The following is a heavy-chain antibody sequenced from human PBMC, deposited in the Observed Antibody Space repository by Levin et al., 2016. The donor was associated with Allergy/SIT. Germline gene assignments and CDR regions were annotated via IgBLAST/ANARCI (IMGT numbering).Heavy chain of an antibody. CDR3: ARLDSGASPWENYFDY. D-gene: IGHD1-26*01. Sequence: WIRQPPGKGLEWIGSIYYSGSTYYNPSLKSRVTISVDTSKNQFSLKLSSVTAADTAVYYCARLDSGASPWENYFDYWGQGTLVTVSS. J-gene: IGHJ4*02. CDR2: IYYSGST. V-gene: IGHV4-39*01.